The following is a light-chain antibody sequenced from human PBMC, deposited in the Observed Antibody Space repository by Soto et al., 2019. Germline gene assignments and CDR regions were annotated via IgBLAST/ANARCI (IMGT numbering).Light chain of an antibody. Sequence: QSALTQPRSVSGSPGQSVTISCTGTISDVAGYNYVSWYQHHPVKAPKLLISDVTKRPSWVPDRFSGSKSGRTASLTISELQAEDEAYYYCSSYAGINNLVFGGGTKLTVL. CDR1: ISDVAGYNY. CDR2: DVT. J-gene: IGLJ2*01. V-gene: IGLV2-11*01. CDR3: SSYAGINNLV.